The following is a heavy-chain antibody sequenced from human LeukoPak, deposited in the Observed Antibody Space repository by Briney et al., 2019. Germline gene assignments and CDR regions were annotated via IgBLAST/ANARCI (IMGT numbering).Heavy chain of an antibody. D-gene: IGHD3-16*01. V-gene: IGHV3-48*03. CDR2: ISSSGSTI. Sequence: GGSLRLSCAASGFTFSSYEMNWVRQAPGKGLEWVSYISSSGSTIYYADSVKGRFTISRDNAKNSLYLQMNSLRAEDTAVYYCAREVVELNDYWGQGTLVTVSS. CDR1: GFTFSSYE. CDR3: AREVVELNDY. J-gene: IGHJ4*02.